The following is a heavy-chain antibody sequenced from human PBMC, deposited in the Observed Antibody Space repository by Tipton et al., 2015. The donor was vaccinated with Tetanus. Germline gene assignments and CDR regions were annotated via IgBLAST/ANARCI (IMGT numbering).Heavy chain of an antibody. V-gene: IGHV1-18*01. D-gene: IGHD5-18*01. J-gene: IGHJ5*02. CDR3: ARAGQNSNRLNWFDL. CDR2: ISVYNGNT. Sequence: QLVQSGAEVKKPGASVKVSCKASGYTFNTFGISWVRQAPGQGLEWLGWISVYNGNTNYGQKVQGRVTLTTDTPTNTAYMELRSLRSDDTAVYYCARAGQNSNRLNWFDLWGQGTLVTVS. CDR1: GYTFNTFG.